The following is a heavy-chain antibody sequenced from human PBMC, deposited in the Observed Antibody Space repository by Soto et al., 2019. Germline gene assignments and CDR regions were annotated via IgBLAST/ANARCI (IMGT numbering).Heavy chain of an antibody. Sequence: ASVKVSCKTSGYSFISQYVHWVRLAPGQGLEWMGCINPYSGTTNYGENFEGRVTVTRDTSLSTVYMELDRLRSDDTALYYCARSLNMGNYSRVLAYRGQGTPVTVSS. V-gene: IGHV1-2*02. CDR1: GYSFISQY. CDR2: INPYSGTT. J-gene: IGHJ4*02. D-gene: IGHD3-10*01. CDR3: ARSLNMGNYSRVLAY.